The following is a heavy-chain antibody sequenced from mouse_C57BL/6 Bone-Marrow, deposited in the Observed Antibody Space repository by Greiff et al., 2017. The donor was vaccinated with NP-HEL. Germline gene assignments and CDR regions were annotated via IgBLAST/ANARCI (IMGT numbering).Heavy chain of an antibody. Sequence: DVQLQQSGPVLVKPGASVKMSCKASGYTFTDYYMNWVKQSHGKSLEWIGVINPYNGGTSYNQKFKGKATLTVDKSSSTAYMELNSLTSEDSAVYYCARGGYYGRNWGQGTTLTVSS. CDR3: ARGGYYGRN. D-gene: IGHD1-1*01. CDR1: GYTFTDYY. J-gene: IGHJ2*01. CDR2: INPYNGGT. V-gene: IGHV1-19*01.